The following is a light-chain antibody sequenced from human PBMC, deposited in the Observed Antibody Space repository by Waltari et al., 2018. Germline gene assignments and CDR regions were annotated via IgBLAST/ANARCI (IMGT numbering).Light chain of an antibody. J-gene: IGLJ3*02. CDR3: SSFTGTIWV. V-gene: IGLV2-14*01. CDR2: GVT. Sequence: QSALTQPASVSGSPGQSITISCTGSSSDIDFDDYVSWYQHLPGKAPTLMIYGVTNRPSGISNRFSGSKSDNTASLTSSGLQADDEADYYCSSFTGTIWVFGGGTKLTVL. CDR1: SSDIDFDDY.